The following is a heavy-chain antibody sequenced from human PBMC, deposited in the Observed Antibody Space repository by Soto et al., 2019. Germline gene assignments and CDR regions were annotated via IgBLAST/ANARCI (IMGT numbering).Heavy chain of an antibody. Sequence: NPSETLSLTCTVSGGSISSGGYYWSWIRQHPGKGLEWIGYIYYSGSTYYNPSLKSRVTISVDTSKNQFSLKLSSVTAADTAVYYCERDRRRNWFAPWGQGTLVTVSS. CDR1: GGSISSGGYY. CDR2: IYYSGST. J-gene: IGHJ5*02. V-gene: IGHV4-31*03. CDR3: ERDRRRNWFAP.